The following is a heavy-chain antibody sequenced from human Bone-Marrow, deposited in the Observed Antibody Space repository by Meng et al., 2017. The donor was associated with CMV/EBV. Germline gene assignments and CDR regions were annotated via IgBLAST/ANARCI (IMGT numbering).Heavy chain of an antibody. CDR2: TDIDGIKT. V-gene: IGHV3-74*01. Sequence: GGSLRLSCAVSGFSLSSYWMHWVRQTPEKGLVWVSRTDIDGIKTFYADSVKGRFTVSRDNAKNTLYLQMNSLRADDTAVYYCARTEKGAGTSTWFFDLWGQGTLVTVSS. CDR3: ARTEKGAGTSTWFFDL. D-gene: IGHD6-13*01. J-gene: IGHJ4*02. CDR1: GFSLSSYW.